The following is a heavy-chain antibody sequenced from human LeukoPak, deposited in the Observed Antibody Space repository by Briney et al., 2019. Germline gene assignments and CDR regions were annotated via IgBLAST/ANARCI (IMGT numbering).Heavy chain of an antibody. J-gene: IGHJ5*02. Sequence: SETLSLTCTVSGGSISSYYWSWIRQPPGKGLEWIGYIYYSGSTNYNPSLKSRVTISVDTSKNQFSLKLSSVTAADTAVYYCATGGIYGDYGFFWFDPWGQGTLVTVSS. CDR1: GGSISSYY. V-gene: IGHV4-59*12. CDR2: IYYSGST. CDR3: ATGGIYGDYGFFWFDP. D-gene: IGHD4-17*01.